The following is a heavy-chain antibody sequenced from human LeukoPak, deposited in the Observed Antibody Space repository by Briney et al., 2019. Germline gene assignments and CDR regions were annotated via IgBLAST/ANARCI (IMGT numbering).Heavy chain of an antibody. D-gene: IGHD6-13*01. V-gene: IGHV4-34*01. J-gene: IGHJ6*03. CDR1: GGSFSGYY. CDR2: INHSGST. CDR3: ARADYSSSWSHEYYYSDV. Sequence: SETLSLTCAVYGGSFSGYYWNWIRQPPGKGLEWIGEINHSGSTKYNPSLKSRVTISVDTSKNQFSLNLSSVTAADTAVYYCARADYSSSWSHEYYYSDVWGKGTTVTVSS.